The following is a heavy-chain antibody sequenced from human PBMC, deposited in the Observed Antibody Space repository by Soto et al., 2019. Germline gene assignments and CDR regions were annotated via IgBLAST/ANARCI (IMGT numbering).Heavy chain of an antibody. V-gene: IGHV3-11*01. CDR3: VKMISENDYDPVSS. D-gene: IGHD4-17*01. CDR1: GFTFSDYY. J-gene: IGHJ5*02. Sequence: QVQLVESGGGVVKTSGSLRIACAASGFTFSDYYMSWVRQAPGKRPEWVSKISRRGNTIYYADSVKGRFTISRDNAKNSVDLQMNSLRAEDTPLYFCVKMISENDYDPVSSWGQGTLVTVSS. CDR2: ISRRGNTI.